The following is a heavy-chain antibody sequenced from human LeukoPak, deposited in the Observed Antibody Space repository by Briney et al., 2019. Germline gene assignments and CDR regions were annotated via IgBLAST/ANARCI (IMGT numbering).Heavy chain of an antibody. J-gene: IGHJ4*02. CDR3: AGPKDTYQHEGSTFDY. CDR1: GFTLDDYA. V-gene: IGHV3-9*01. Sequence: GRSLRLSCAASGFTLDDYAMHWVRQAPGKGLEWVSGISWNSGAIGYTDSVKGRFIISRDNAKNSLYLQMNSLRVEDTAVYYCAGPKDTYQHEGSTFDYWGQGTLVAVSS. D-gene: IGHD2-2*01. CDR2: ISWNSGAI.